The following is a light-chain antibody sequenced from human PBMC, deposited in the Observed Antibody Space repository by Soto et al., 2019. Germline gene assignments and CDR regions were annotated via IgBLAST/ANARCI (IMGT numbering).Light chain of an antibody. CDR2: DAS. J-gene: IGKJ1*01. V-gene: IGKV3-11*01. CDR3: QQRSNWPWT. Sequence: EIVLTQSPATLSLSPGERATLSCRASQSVSSYLAWYQQKPGQAPRLLIYDASNRATGIPARFSGSGSGTDFTITISSLEPEDFDAYYCQQRSNWPWTFGQGNKVEIK. CDR1: QSVSSY.